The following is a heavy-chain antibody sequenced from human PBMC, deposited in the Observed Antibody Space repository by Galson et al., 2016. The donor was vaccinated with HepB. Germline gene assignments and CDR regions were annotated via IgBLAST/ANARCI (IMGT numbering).Heavy chain of an antibody. CDR3: AKVTSGSLEEAPFYYYGMDV. J-gene: IGHJ6*02. D-gene: IGHD2-15*01. CDR2: IRGDGIVS. V-gene: IGHV3-7*01. CDR1: GFTFNAHW. Sequence: SLRLSCAASGFTFNAHWMNWVRQAPGKGLEWVANIRGDGIVSYYAESVRGRFTISRDNAKNSLYLHMNSLRAEDTAVYYCAKVTSGSLEEAPFYYYGMDVWGQGTTVTVSS.